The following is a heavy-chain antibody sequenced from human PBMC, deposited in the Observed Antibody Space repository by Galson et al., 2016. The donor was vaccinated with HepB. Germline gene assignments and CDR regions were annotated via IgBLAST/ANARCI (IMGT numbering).Heavy chain of an antibody. Sequence: SLRLSCAASGFRFSSLGMHWVRQPPGQGLEWLAVIWFDGRDPYYADTVKGRFTISRDKSNNTLYLQMNGLRAEDTAVYYCVRDSVAPYVRFDYWGQGILVTVSS. V-gene: IGHV3-33*01. D-gene: IGHD3-10*02. J-gene: IGHJ4*02. CDR3: VRDSVAPYVRFDY. CDR2: IWFDGRDP. CDR1: GFRFSSLG.